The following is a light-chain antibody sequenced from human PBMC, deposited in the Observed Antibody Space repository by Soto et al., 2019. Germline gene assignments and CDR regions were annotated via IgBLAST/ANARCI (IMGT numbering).Light chain of an antibody. V-gene: IGKV1-5*03. J-gene: IGKJ2*01. CDR1: QTVRNW. CDR3: QQYDASPLT. CDR2: KAS. Sequence: DIQMTQSPTTLSASVGDRAIITCRASQTVRNWLAWFQQKPGEARKLLIYKASRLESGVSSRFSGSGYGTDFTLTITNLVPGDSATYFCQQYDASPLTFGQGTKLEIK.